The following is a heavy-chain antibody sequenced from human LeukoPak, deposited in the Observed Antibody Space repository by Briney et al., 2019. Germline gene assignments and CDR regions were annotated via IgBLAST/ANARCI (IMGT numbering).Heavy chain of an antibody. Sequence: GRSLRLSCAASGFTFSSYAMHWVRQAPGKGLEWVAVISYDGSNKYYADSVKGRLTISRDNSKNTLHLQMNGLRAEDTAVYYCARGSYGMDVWGQGTTVTVSS. V-gene: IGHV3-30*04. CDR2: ISYDGSNK. J-gene: IGHJ6*02. CDR3: ARGSYGMDV. CDR1: GFTFSSYA.